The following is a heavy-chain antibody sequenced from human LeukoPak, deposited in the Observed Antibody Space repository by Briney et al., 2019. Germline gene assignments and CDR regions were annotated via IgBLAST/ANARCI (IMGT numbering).Heavy chain of an antibody. CDR1: GGSFSGYY. Sequence: LSLTCAVYGGSFSGYYWSWIRQAPGKGLEWISFIRHDNSDIYYADSVKGRFTISRDNAKNSLYLQMNSLRVEDTAVYYCARDWFGELIWGQGTLVTVSS. CDR2: IRHDNSDI. V-gene: IGHV3-11*06. J-gene: IGHJ4*02. CDR3: ARDWFGELI. D-gene: IGHD3-10*01.